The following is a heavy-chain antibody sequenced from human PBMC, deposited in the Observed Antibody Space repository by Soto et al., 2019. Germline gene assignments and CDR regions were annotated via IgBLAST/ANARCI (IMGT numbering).Heavy chain of an antibody. V-gene: IGHV4-4*07. CDR3: AREAGPDRWFDP. D-gene: IGHD6-19*01. J-gene: IGHJ5*02. Sequence: QVQLQESGPGLVEPSETLSLTCTVSGASISSYFWTWIRQPAGKGLDWIGRISTSGTPNYNPSLKSGVPISVDTSKNHFSLNLSSVTAADTAVYYCAREAGPDRWFDPWGQGTLVTVSS. CDR2: ISTSGTP. CDR1: GASISSYF.